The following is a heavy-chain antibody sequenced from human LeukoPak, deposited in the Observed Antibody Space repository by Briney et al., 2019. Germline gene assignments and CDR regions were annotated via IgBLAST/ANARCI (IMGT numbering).Heavy chain of an antibody. Sequence: PSEILSLTCTVSGGSISSGGDYWSWIRQHPGKGLEWIGYIYYSGNTYYNPSLKSRVTISVDTSKNQFSLKLNSVTAADTAMYYCARETGLAAAVNWGQGTLVTVSS. CDR1: GGSISSGGDY. D-gene: IGHD6-13*01. CDR2: IYYSGNT. CDR3: ARETGLAAAVN. J-gene: IGHJ4*02. V-gene: IGHV4-31*03.